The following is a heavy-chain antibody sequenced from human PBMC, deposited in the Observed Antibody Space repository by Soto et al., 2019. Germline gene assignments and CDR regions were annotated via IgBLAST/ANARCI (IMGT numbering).Heavy chain of an antibody. J-gene: IGHJ3*02. D-gene: IGHD3-22*01. V-gene: IGHV4-4*02. CDR2: IYHSGST. CDR3: ARERGYYDSSGRLNAFDI. Sequence: QVQLQESGPGLVKPSGTLSLTCAVSGGSISSSNWWSWVRQPPGKGLEWIGEIYHSGSTNYNPSLKSRVTISVDKSKNQFSRKLSSVTAADTAVYYCARERGYYDSSGRLNAFDIWGQGTMVTVSS. CDR1: GGSISSSNW.